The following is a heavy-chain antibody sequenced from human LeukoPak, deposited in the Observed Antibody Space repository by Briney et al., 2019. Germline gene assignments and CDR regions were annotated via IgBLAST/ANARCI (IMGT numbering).Heavy chain of an antibody. Sequence: PEGSLRLSCAASGFTFSSYSMNWVRQAPGKGLEWVSSISSSSSYIYYADSVKGRFTISRDNAKNSLYLQMNSLRAEDTAVYYCARDLNWNDDLGDYWGQGTLVTVSS. J-gene: IGHJ4*02. CDR1: GFTFSSYS. D-gene: IGHD1-1*01. V-gene: IGHV3-21*01. CDR3: ARDLNWNDDLGDY. CDR2: ISSSSSYI.